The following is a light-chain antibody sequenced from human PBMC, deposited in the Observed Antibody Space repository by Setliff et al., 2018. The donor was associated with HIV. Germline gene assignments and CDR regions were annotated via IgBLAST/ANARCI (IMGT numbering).Light chain of an antibody. CDR1: SSDVGGYNY. Sequence: ALTQPASVSGSPGQSITISCTGTSSDVGGYNYVSWYQQHPGKAPKLMIYDVSKRPSGVSNRFSGSKSGNTASLTISGLQADDEADYYCSSYTSSSSVVFGGGTKVTVL. CDR3: SSYTSSSSVV. V-gene: IGLV2-14*01. CDR2: DVS. J-gene: IGLJ2*01.